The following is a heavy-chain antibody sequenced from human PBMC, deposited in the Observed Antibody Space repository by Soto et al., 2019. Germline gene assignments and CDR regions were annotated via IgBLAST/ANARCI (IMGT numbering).Heavy chain of an antibody. Sequence: SETLSLTCTVSGGSISSSSYYWGWIRQPPGKGLEWIGSIYYSGSTYYNPSLKSRVTLSIDMTNNHVSLILNSVTAADTAVYYCARVGPWVPYYYDSSPYTFESWFDPWGQGTLVTVSS. CDR3: ARVGPWVPYYYDSSPYTFESWFDP. D-gene: IGHD3-22*01. V-gene: IGHV4-39*02. J-gene: IGHJ5*02. CDR2: IYYSGST. CDR1: GGSISSSSYY.